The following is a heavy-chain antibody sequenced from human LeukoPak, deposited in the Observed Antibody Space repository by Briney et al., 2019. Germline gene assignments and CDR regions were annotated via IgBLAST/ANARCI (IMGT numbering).Heavy chain of an antibody. CDR3: ARDRSPWWVVAGTAGSDFDY. V-gene: IGHV1-18*01. J-gene: IGHJ4*02. CDR1: GYTFNDYD. D-gene: IGHD6-19*01. Sequence: GASVRVSCKTSGYTFNDYDITWVRQAPGQGLEWMGWISAYNGNTNYAQKLQGRVTMTTDTSTSTAYMELRSLRSDDTAVYYCARDRSPWWVVAGTAGSDFDYWGQGTLVTVSS. CDR2: ISAYNGNT.